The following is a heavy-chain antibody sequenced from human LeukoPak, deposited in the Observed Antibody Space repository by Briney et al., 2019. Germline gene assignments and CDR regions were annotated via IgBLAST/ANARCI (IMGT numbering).Heavy chain of an antibody. J-gene: IGHJ4*02. CDR2: ISSSGTTI. V-gene: IGHV3-48*03. CDR1: GFIFSSYD. CDR3: ARESVVPAAPFDY. Sequence: GGSLRLSCAASGFIFSSYDMTWVRQAPGKGLEWVSYISSSGTTIYYADSVKGRFTISRDNAKNSLYLQMNSLRAEDTAVYYCARESVVPAAPFDYWGQGTLVTVS. D-gene: IGHD2-2*01.